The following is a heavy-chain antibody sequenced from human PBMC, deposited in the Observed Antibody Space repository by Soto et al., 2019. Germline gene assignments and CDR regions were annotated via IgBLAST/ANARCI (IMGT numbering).Heavy chain of an antibody. D-gene: IGHD6-19*01. CDR2: INPKSGGT. Sequence: QVQLVQSGAEVKKPGASVKVSCKASGYTFTGYYIHWVRQAPGQGLEWMGWINPKSGGTNYAQKFQGRVTTTRDTSISTAYMELSSLISDDTAVYYCARDPDGRSGWYHWFDPWGQGTLVTVSS. CDR1: GYTFTGYY. V-gene: IGHV1-2*02. J-gene: IGHJ5*02. CDR3: ARDPDGRSGWYHWFDP.